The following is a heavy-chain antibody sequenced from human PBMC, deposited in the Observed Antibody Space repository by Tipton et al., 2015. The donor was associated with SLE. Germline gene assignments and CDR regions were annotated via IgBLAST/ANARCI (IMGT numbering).Heavy chain of an antibody. Sequence: TLSLTCSVSGASINSGFHSWSWIRQAAGKGLEWIGRIQSSGNTNYNPSLRSRVTMSINTSKNQFSLNLNSVTAADTAVYYCARLIHDYGFWSGSQYWFDPWGPGTLVNVSS. D-gene: IGHD3-3*01. J-gene: IGHJ5*02. CDR1: GASINSGFHS. V-gene: IGHV4-61*02. CDR3: ARLIHDYGFWSGSQYWFDP. CDR2: IQSSGNT.